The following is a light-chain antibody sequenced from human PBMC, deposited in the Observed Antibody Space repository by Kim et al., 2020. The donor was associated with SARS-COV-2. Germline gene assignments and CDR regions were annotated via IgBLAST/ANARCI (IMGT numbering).Light chain of an antibody. CDR2: RDS. Sequence: SYELTQPLSVSVALGQTARITCGGNNIGNKNVHWYQQKPGQAPVLVIYRDSNRPSGIPERFSGSNSGNTATLTISRAQAGDEADYYCQVWDSSTVFGGGTQLTVL. J-gene: IGLJ3*02. CDR3: QVWDSSTV. CDR1: NIGNKN. V-gene: IGLV3-9*01.